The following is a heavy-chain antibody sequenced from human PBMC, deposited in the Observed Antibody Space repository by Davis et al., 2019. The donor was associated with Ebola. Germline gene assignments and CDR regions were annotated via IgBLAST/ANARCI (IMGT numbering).Heavy chain of an antibody. CDR3: ARDTGTYSNYVAY. D-gene: IGHD4-11*01. CDR2: IGTAGDT. Sequence: GESLKISCEASGFTFSNYDMHWVRQVTGKGLEWVSAIGTAGDTYYPGSVKGRFIVSRDNAKNSLHLQMNNLRAEDTAVYYCARDTGTYSNYVAYWGQGALVTVSP. CDR1: GFTFSNYD. V-gene: IGHV3-13*01. J-gene: IGHJ4*02.